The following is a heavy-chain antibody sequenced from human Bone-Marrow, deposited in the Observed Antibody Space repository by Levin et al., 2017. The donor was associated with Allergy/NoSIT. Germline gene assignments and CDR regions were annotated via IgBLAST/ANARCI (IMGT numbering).Heavy chain of an antibody. J-gene: IGHJ4*02. CDR2: ISGSGGST. CDR1: GFTFSTFD. CDR3: ARALSGEVY. Sequence: PGGSLRLSCAASGFTFSTFDMNWVRQAPGKGLQWVSTISGSGGSTHYADSVKGRFTVSRDNSKNTVYLQMNTLTAEDTAVYYCARALSGEVYWGQGTLVTVSS. V-gene: IGHV3-23*01. D-gene: IGHD1-26*01.